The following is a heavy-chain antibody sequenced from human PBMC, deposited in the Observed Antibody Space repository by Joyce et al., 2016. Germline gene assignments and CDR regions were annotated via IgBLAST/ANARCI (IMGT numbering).Heavy chain of an antibody. D-gene: IGHD2-2*01. CDR1: GFTFTNAW. CDR3: TTDWLLGCTTTSCSY. Sequence: EVQLVESGGGLVKPGGSLRLSCAASGFTFTNAWMSWVRQAPGKGLEWFGRIKRKAGGETTDYAAPVKGRFALSRDDSKNTLYVQMSSLKSEDTAVYYCTTDWLLGCTTTSCSYWGQGTLVTVSS. V-gene: IGHV3-15*01. CDR2: IKRKAGGETT. J-gene: IGHJ4*02.